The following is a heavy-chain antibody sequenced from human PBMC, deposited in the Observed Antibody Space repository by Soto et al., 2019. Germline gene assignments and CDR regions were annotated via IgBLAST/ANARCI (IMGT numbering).Heavy chain of an antibody. CDR2: ISGSGGST. CDR3: AKVPVYYFDSSGSYYFDY. D-gene: IGHD3-22*01. CDR1: GFTCSSFA. J-gene: IGHJ4*02. V-gene: IGHV3-23*01. Sequence: PGRSLRLSCAASGFTCSSFAMSWVRQAPGKGLESVSGISGSGGSTYYADSVKGRFTIARDNSKNTLYLQMNSLRAEDTAVYYCAKVPVYYFDSSGSYYFDYWGQGTVVTVSS.